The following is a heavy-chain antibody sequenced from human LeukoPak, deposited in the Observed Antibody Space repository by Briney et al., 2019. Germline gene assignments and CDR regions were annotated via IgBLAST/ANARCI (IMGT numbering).Heavy chain of an antibody. J-gene: IGHJ6*03. CDR3: ARGVVVAAIAYYYMDV. Sequence: GGSLRLSCAASGFTFSSYAMSWVRQAPGKGLEWVSAISGSGGSTYYADSVKGRFTISRDNSKNTLYLQMNSLRAEDTAVYYCARGVVVAAIAYYYMDVWGKGTTVTVSS. CDR2: ISGSGGST. CDR1: GFTFSSYA. V-gene: IGHV3-23*01. D-gene: IGHD2-15*01.